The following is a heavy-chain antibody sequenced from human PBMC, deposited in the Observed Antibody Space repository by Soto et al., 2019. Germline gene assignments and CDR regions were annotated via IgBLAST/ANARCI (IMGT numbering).Heavy chain of an antibody. CDR3: ARDYGDYVPRKDY. CDR1: GFTFSSYS. D-gene: IGHD4-17*01. CDR2: ISSSDINI. V-gene: IGHV3-48*01. Sequence: EVQLVESGGGLIQPGGSLRLSCAASGFTFSSYSMNWVRQAPGKGLEWISYISSSDINIYYADSVKGRFTISRDFAKNSLYLQMNSLGAEDTAVYCCARDYGDYVPRKDYWGQGTLVTVPS. J-gene: IGHJ4*02.